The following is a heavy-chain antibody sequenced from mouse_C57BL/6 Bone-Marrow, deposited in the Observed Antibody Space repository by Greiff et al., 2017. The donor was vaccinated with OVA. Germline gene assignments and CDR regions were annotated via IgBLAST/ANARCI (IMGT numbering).Heavy chain of an antibody. CDR1: GFTFSDYY. CDR2: INYDGSST. V-gene: IGHV5-16*01. J-gene: IGHJ1*03. CDR3: ARDPGYFDV. Sequence: EVQVVESEGGLVQPGSSMKLSCTASGFTFSDYYMAWVRQVPEKGLEWVANINYDGSSTYYLDSLKSRFIISRDNAKNILYLQMSSQKSEDTATYYCARDPGYFDVWGTGTTVTVSS.